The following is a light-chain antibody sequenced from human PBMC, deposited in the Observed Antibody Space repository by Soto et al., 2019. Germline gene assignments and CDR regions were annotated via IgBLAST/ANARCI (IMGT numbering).Light chain of an antibody. CDR1: QWVSNY. V-gene: IGKV3-11*01. CDR2: DES. J-gene: IGKJ3*01. Sequence: EIVLTQSPDTLSLSPGERATLSCSASQWVSNYLAWYQQKPGQAPRLLIYDESKRATGTPARFSGSGSGTDFTLTISSLEPEDFAVYYCLQRINWPFFTCGPGTKVDS. CDR3: LQRINWPFFT.